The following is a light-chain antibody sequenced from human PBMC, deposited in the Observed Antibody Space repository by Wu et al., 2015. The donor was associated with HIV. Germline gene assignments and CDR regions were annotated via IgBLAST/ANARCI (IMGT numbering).Light chain of an antibody. CDR2: GAS. CDR1: QSVSSSH. V-gene: IGKV3-20*01. CDR3: QHYGTSPQVT. J-gene: IGKJ4*01. Sequence: EIVLTQSPVTLSLSPGDGATLSCRASQSVSSSHLAWYQQRPGQAPRLLIYGASRRATDIPDRFSGSGSGTDFRLTISRVEPEDFAVYYCQHYGTSPQVTFGGGTKVEIK.